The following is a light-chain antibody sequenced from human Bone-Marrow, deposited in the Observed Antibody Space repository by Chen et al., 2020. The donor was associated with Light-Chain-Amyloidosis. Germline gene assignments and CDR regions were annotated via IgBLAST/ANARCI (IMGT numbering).Light chain of an antibody. J-gene: IGLJ2*01. CDR3: QSADSSGTYEVI. V-gene: IGLV3-25*03. Sequence: SYELTQPPSVSVSPGQTARITCSGDDLPTKYAYWYQQKPGQAPLLVIHRDTERPSVISERFSGSSSGTTATLTISGVQAEDEADYHCQSADSSGTYEVIFGGGTKLTV. CDR1: DLPTKY. CDR2: RDT.